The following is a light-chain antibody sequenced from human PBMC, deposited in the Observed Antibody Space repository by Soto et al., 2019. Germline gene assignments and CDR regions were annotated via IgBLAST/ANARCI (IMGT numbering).Light chain of an antibody. Sequence: DIRMTQSPSSLSASVGDRVTITCRASQSISSYLNWYQQKPGKAPKLLIYAASSLQSGVPSRFSGSGSGTDFTLTNSSLQPEDFATYYCQQSYSTPPITFGGGTKVEIK. J-gene: IGKJ4*01. CDR3: QQSYSTPPIT. V-gene: IGKV1-39*01. CDR1: QSISSY. CDR2: AAS.